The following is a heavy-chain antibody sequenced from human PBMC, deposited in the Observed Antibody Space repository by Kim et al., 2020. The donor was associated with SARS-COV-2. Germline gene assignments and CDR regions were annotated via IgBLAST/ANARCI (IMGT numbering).Heavy chain of an antibody. CDR3: ARESEGYYYYGMDV. Sequence: ADSVKGRLTISRDNAKNSLYLQMNSLRDEETAVYYCARESEGYYYYGMDVWGQGTTVTVSS. V-gene: IGHV3-48*02. J-gene: IGHJ6*02.